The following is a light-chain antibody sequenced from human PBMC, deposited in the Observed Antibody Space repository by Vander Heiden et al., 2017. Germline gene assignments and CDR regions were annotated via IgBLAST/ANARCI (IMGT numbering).Light chain of an antibody. V-gene: IGKV3-20*01. J-gene: IGKJ4*01. CDR1: QSVSSSY. Sequence: EIVLTQSPGTLSLPPGERATLSCRASQSVSSSYLAWYQQKPGQAPRLLIYGTSSRATGIPDRFSGSGSGTDFILTISRLEPEDFAVYYCQQDGSSPLTFGGGTKVXIK. CDR3: QQDGSSPLT. CDR2: GTS.